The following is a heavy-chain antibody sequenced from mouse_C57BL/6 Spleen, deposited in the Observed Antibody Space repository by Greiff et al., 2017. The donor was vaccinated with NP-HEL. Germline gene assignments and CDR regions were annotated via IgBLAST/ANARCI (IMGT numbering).Heavy chain of an antibody. CDR1: GFTFSSYA. V-gene: IGHV5-4*03. D-gene: IGHD2-10*01. Sequence: DVKLVESGGGLVKPGGSLKLSCAASGFTFSSYAMSWVRQTPEKRLEWVATISDGGSYTYYPDNVKGRFTISRDNAKNNLYLQMSHLKSEDTAMYYCARAPPYQPYAMDYWGQGTSVTVSS. CDR2: ISDGGSYT. J-gene: IGHJ4*01. CDR3: ARAPPYQPYAMDY.